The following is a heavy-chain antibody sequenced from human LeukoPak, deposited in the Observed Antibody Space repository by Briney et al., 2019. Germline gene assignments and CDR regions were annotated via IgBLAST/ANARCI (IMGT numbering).Heavy chain of an antibody. D-gene: IGHD4-23*01. CDR2: IIPIFGTA. J-gene: IGHJ4*02. Sequence: SVKVSCKASGGTFSSYAISWVRQAPGQGLEWMGGIIPIFGTANYAQKFQGRVTITADESTSTAYMELSSLRSEDTAVYYCARLPLDDYGSNPFFDYWGQGTLVTVSS. CDR3: ARLPLDDYGSNPFFDY. V-gene: IGHV1-69*13. CDR1: GGTFSSYA.